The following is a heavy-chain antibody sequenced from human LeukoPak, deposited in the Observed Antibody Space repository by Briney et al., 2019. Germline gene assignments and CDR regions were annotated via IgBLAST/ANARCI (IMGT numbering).Heavy chain of an antibody. CDR2: IKSKTDGGTT. CDR1: GFTFSNAW. Sequence: GGSLRLSCAASGFTFSNAWMSWVRQAPGKGLEWVGRIKSKTDGGTTDYAAPVKGRFTISRDDSKNTLYLQMNSLKTEDTAVYYCTLYYYDSSGNDYWGQGTLVTVSS. D-gene: IGHD3-22*01. V-gene: IGHV3-15*01. CDR3: TLYYYDSSGNDY. J-gene: IGHJ4*02.